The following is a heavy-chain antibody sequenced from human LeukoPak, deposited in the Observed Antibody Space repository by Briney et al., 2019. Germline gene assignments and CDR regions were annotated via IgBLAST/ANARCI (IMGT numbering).Heavy chain of an antibody. CDR2: ITGSGGNT. CDR3: ARDSEGSSWYDY. J-gene: IGHJ4*02. D-gene: IGHD6-13*01. CDR1: GFTFSSYA. V-gene: IGHV3-23*01. Sequence: GGSLRLSCAASGFTFSSYAMSWVRQAPGKGLEWVSAITGSGGNTYYADSVKGRFTISRDNSKNTLYLQMNSLRAEDTAVYYCARDSEGSSWYDYWGQGTLVTVSS.